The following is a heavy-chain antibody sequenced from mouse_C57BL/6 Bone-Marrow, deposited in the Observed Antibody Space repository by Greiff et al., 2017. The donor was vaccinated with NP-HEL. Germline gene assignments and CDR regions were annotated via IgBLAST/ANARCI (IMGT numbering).Heavy chain of an antibody. Sequence: QVQLQQPGAELVRPGTSVKLSCKASGYTFTSYWMHWVKQRPGQGLEWIGVIDPSDSYTNYNQKFKGKATLTVDTSSSTAYMQLSSLTSEDSAVYYCVLYRFAYWGQGTLVTVSA. J-gene: IGHJ3*01. D-gene: IGHD2-12*01. CDR2: IDPSDSYT. CDR1: GYTFTSYW. V-gene: IGHV1-59*01. CDR3: VLYRFAY.